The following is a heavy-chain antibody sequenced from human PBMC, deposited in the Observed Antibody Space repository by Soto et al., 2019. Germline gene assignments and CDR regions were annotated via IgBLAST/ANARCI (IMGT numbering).Heavy chain of an antibody. Sequence: SETLSLTCAVYGGSFSGYYWSWIRQPPGKGLEWIGEINHSGSTNYNPSLKSRVTISVDTSKNQFSLKLSSVTAADTAVYYCARADYGNNWYFDLWGRGTLVTVSS. J-gene: IGHJ2*01. CDR2: INHSGST. CDR1: GGSFSGYY. CDR3: ARADYGNNWYFDL. D-gene: IGHD4-17*01. V-gene: IGHV4-34*01.